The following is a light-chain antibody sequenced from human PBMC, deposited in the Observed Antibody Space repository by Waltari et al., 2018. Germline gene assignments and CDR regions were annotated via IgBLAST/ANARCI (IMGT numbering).Light chain of an antibody. J-gene: IGKJ4*01. CDR3: QQYHKWPPGG. CDR1: QRVNTN. V-gene: IGKV3-15*01. CDR2: AAS. Sequence: VVTQSPATLSVSPGKTVTLPCRASQRVNTNLAWYQQKPGQAPRPLHFAASTRAPGIPSRFGGSGSGTEFTLTITSLQFEDVGVYFCQQYHKWPPGGFGGGT.